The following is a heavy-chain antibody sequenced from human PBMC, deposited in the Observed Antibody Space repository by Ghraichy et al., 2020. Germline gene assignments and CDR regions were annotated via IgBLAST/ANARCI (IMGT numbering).Heavy chain of an antibody. J-gene: IGHJ4*02. V-gene: IGHV4-34*01. CDR1: GGSFSGYY. CDR3: ARARVTIFGVAPYYFDY. Sequence: SETLSLTCAVYGGSFSGYYWSWIRQPPGKRLEWIGEINHSGSTNYNPSLKSRVTISVDTSKNQFSLKLSSVTAADTAVYYCARARVTIFGVAPYYFDYWGQGTLVTVSS. D-gene: IGHD3-3*01. CDR2: INHSGST.